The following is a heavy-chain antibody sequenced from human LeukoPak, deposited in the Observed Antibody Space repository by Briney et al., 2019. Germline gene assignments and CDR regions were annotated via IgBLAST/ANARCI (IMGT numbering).Heavy chain of an antibody. CDR2: ISGSGGST. CDR3: AKPIARYCSGGSCPFDY. V-gene: IGHV3-23*01. Sequence: PGGSLRLSCAASGFTFSSYAMSWVRPAPGKGLEGVSAISGSGGSTYYADSVKGRFTISRDNSKNTLYLQMNSLGAEDTAVYYCAKPIARYCSGGSCPFDYWGQGTLVTVSS. CDR1: GFTFSSYA. D-gene: IGHD2-15*01. J-gene: IGHJ4*02.